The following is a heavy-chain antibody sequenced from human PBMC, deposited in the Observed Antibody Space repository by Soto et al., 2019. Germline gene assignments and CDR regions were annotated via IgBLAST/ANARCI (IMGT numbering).Heavy chain of an antibody. CDR3: ASAATYCTNGVCFGIAAAGLDY. Sequence: PGGSLRLSCAASGFTFSSYEMNWVRQAPGKGLEWVSYISSSGSTIYYADSVKGRFTISRDNAKNSLYLQMNSLRAEDTAVYYCASAATYCTNGVCFGIAAAGLDYWGQGTPVTVSS. D-gene: IGHD2-8*01. J-gene: IGHJ4*02. CDR2: ISSSGSTI. CDR1: GFTFSSYE. V-gene: IGHV3-48*03.